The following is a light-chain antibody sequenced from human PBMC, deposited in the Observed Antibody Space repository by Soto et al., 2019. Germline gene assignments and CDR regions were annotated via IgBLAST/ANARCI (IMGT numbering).Light chain of an antibody. CDR2: EVS. CDR3: SSYAGSDTFV. J-gene: IGLJ1*01. Sequence: QSVLTQPPSASGSPGQSVTISCTGTSSDVGAYKYVSWYQQYPGKAPKLLIYEVSKRPSGVPDRFSGSKSGNTASLTVSGLQAEDEADYYCSSYAGSDTFVFGTGTKSPS. V-gene: IGLV2-8*01. CDR1: SSDVGAYKY.